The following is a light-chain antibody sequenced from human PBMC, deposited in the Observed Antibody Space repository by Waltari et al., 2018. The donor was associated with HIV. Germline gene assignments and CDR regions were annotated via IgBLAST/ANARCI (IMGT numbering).Light chain of an antibody. CDR2: EVS. Sequence: QSALTQPASVSGSPGQSITISCTGTSSDVGSYNLVSWYQQHPGKAPNLMIYEVSKRPSGFSNRFSGSNSGNTASLTISGLQAEDEADYYCCSYAGSSTNYVFGTGTKVTVL. CDR1: SSDVGSYNL. V-gene: IGLV2-23*02. J-gene: IGLJ1*01. CDR3: CSYAGSSTNYV.